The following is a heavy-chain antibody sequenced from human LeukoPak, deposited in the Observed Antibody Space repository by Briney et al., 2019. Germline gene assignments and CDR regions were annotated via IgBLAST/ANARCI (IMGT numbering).Heavy chain of an antibody. J-gene: IGHJ5*02. Sequence: SETLSLTCTVSGGSISNYYWGWIRQPPGKGLEWIGYIYYTGSTNYNPSLKSRVTISLNKSQSQFSLTLNSVHGDDNAVYYCVREYCSGGSCSGLNWFDPWGQGTLVTVSS. CDR1: GGSISNYY. CDR3: VREYCSGGSCSGLNWFDP. CDR2: IYYTGST. D-gene: IGHD2-15*01. V-gene: IGHV4-59*01.